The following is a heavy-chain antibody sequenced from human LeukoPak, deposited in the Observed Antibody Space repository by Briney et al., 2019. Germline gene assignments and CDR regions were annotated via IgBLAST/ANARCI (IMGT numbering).Heavy chain of an antibody. CDR1: NYSISCGYY. V-gene: IGHV4-38-2*01. CDR3: ARIRMITFGGVIVSTYYFDY. Sequence: SETLSLTCAVSNYSISCGYYWGWIRQPPGKGLEWIGSIYHRGNTYYNPSLKSRVTISVDTSKNQFSLKLSSVTAADTAVYYCARIRMITFGGVIVSTYYFDYWGQGTLVIVSS. D-gene: IGHD3-16*02. CDR2: IYHRGNT. J-gene: IGHJ4*02.